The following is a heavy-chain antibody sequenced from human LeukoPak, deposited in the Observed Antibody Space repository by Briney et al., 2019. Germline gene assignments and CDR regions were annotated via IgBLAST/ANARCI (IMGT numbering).Heavy chain of an antibody. D-gene: IGHD3-10*01. CDR1: RFSFSSYW. CDR3: AKIVGSRGGGTFDY. V-gene: IGHV3-7*03. CDR2: IKQDGSEK. Sequence: GGSLRLSCAASRFSFSSYWMSWVRQAPGKGLEWVANIKQDGSEKYYVDSVKGRFTISRDNSKNTLYLQMNSLRAEDTAVYYCAKIVGSRGGGTFDYWGQGTLVTVSS. J-gene: IGHJ4*02.